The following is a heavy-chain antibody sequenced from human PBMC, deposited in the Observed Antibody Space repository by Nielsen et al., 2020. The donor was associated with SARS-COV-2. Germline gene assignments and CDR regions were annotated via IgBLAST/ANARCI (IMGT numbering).Heavy chain of an antibody. D-gene: IGHD1-7*01. CDR2: IDPSDSYT. CDR3: ARHELELYAFDI. CDR1: GYSFTSYW. Sequence: KVSCKGSGYSFTSYWISWVRQMPGKGLEWIGRIDPSDSYTNYSPSFQGHVTISADKSISTAYLQWSSLKASDTAMYYCARHELELYAFDIWGQGTMVTVSS. V-gene: IGHV5-10-1*01. J-gene: IGHJ3*02.